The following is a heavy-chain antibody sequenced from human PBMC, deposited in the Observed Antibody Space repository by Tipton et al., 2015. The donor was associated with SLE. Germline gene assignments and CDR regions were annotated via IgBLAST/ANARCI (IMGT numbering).Heavy chain of an antibody. J-gene: IGHJ4*02. CDR1: GGSISTGSYY. CDR2: IYYSGST. Sequence: TLSLTCTVSGGSISTGSYYWNWIRQPAGKGLEWIGYIYYSGSTNYNPSLKSRVTISVDTSKNQFSLKLSSVTAADTAVYYCARGRFGSGYWGQGTLVTVSS. V-gene: IGHV4-61*10. CDR3: ARGRFGSGY. D-gene: IGHD3-10*01.